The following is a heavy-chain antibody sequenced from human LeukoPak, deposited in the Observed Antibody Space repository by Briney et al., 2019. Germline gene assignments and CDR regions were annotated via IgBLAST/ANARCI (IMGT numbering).Heavy chain of an antibody. Sequence: GASVKVSCKASGYTFTGYYMHWVRQAPGQGLEWMGWNNPNSGGTNYAQKFQGRVTMTRDTSISTAYMELSRLRSDDTAVYYCARGNGDYDPITFDYWGQGTLVTVSS. J-gene: IGHJ4*02. V-gene: IGHV1-2*02. CDR1: GYTFTGYY. D-gene: IGHD4-17*01. CDR3: ARGNGDYDPITFDY. CDR2: NNPNSGGT.